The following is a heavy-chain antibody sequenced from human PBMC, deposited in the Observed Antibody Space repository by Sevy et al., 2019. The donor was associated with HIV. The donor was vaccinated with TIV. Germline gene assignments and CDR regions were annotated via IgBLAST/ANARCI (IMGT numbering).Heavy chain of an antibody. D-gene: IGHD3-3*01. V-gene: IGHV3-7*01. Sequence: GGSLRLSCAASGFTFSSYWMSWVRQAPGKGLEWVVNIKQDGSEKYYVDSVKGRFTISRDNAKNSLYLQMNSLRAEDTAVYYCARIFLEWSPISYYGMDVWGQGTTVTVSS. CDR3: ARIFLEWSPISYYGMDV. J-gene: IGHJ6*02. CDR1: GFTFSSYW. CDR2: IKQDGSEK.